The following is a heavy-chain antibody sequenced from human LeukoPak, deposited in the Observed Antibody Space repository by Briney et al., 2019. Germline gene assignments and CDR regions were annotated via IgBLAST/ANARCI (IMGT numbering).Heavy chain of an antibody. CDR1: GGAVSSGSYY. J-gene: IGHJ5*02. D-gene: IGHD4-17*01. CDR3: TRTNYGDYNWFDP. CDR2: IHYSGST. Sequence: KPSETLSLTCTVSGGAVSSGSYYWSWIRPPPGQGLEWIGYIHYSGSTKYNPSLKSRVTMSVDTSKNQFSLKVTSVTAADTAIYYCTRTNYGDYNWFDPWGQGTLVTVSS. V-gene: IGHV4-61*01.